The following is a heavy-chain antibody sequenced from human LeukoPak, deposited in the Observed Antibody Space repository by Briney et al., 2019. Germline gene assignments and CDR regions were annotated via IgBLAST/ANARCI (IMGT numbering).Heavy chain of an antibody. J-gene: IGHJ4*02. D-gene: IGHD3-9*01. V-gene: IGHV1-69*04. CDR3: AAGPDILTGYYFDY. CDR1: GGTFSSYA. CDR2: IIPILGIA. Sequence: ASVKVSCKASGGTFSSYAISWVRQAPRQGLEWMGRIIPILGIANYAQKFQGRVTITADKSTSTAYMELSSLRSEDTAVYYCAAGPDILTGYYFDYWGQGTLVTVSS.